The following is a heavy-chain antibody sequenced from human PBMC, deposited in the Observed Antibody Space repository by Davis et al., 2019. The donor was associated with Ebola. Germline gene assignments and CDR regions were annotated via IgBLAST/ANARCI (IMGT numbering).Heavy chain of an antibody. CDR3: ARHKSTIFGVVMPRGYYGMDV. CDR1: GYSFTTNW. J-gene: IGHJ6*02. D-gene: IGHD3-3*01. V-gene: IGHV5-51*01. CDR2: IYPDDSNV. Sequence: GESLKISCKGPGYSFTTNWIGWVRQMSGKGLEWMGIIYPDDSNVRYSPPFQGQVTMSVDKSISTAYLQWSSLKASDTAMYYCARHKSTIFGVVMPRGYYGMDVWGQGTTVTVSS.